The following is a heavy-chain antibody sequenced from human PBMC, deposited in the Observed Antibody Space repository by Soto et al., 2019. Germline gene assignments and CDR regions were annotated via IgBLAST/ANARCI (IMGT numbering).Heavy chain of an antibody. CDR2: MFHSGST. CDR3: ARVTDPVVTASTPFDH. CDR1: GGSITSGGHY. J-gene: IGHJ4*02. V-gene: IGHV4-31*03. Sequence: LSLTCTVSGGSITSGGHYWAWIRQHPGKGLEWIGYMFHSGSTHYNPSLKSRISISVDTSKNQFSLKLSSVTAADTAVYYCARVTDPVVTASTPFDHWGQGALVTVSS. D-gene: IGHD2-21*02.